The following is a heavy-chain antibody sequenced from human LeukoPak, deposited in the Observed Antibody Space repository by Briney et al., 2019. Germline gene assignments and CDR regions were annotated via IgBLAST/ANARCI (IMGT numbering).Heavy chain of an antibody. CDR1: GFTFSSYA. D-gene: IGHD2-8*01. J-gene: IGHJ4*02. CDR3: AKGLIVSSGQVPPDDY. Sequence: QPGRSLRLSCAASGFTFSSYAMHWVRQAPGKGLEWVAVISYDGSNKYYAGSVKGRFTISRDNSKNTLYLQMNSLRAEDTAVYYCAKGLIVSSGQVPPDDYWGQGTLVTVSS. CDR2: ISYDGSNK. V-gene: IGHV3-30*01.